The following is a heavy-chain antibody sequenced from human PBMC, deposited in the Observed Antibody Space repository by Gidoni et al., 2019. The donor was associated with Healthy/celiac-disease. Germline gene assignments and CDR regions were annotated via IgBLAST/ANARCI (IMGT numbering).Heavy chain of an antibody. V-gene: IGHV4-39*01. Sequence: QLQLQESGPGLVKPSETLSRTCTVSGGSISSSSYYWGWIRQPPGKGLEWIGSISYSWSTYYNPSLKSRVTISADTSKNQFSLKLSSVTATDTAVYYCASCRINFDYWGQGTLVTVSS. CDR1: GGSISSSSYY. D-gene: IGHD2-15*01. J-gene: IGHJ4*02. CDR3: ASCRINFDY. CDR2: ISYSWST.